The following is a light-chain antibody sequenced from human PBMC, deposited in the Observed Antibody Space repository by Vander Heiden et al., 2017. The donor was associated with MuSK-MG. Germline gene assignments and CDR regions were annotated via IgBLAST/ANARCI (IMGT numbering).Light chain of an antibody. J-gene: IGKJ2*01. CDR2: GAS. CDR3: QQSYKTPGT. V-gene: IGKV1-39*01. Sequence: DIQMTQSPSSLSASVGDRVTLTCRATQYVSSSLNWYQQRPGKAPKLLISGASSLQSGAPSRFSGSGSGTDFTLTISNLQPEDFATYYCQQSYKTPGTFGQGTKVDIK. CDR1: QYVSSS.